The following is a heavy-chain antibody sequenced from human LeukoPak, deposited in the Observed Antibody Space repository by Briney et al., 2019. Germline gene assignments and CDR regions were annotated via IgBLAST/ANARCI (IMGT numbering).Heavy chain of an antibody. CDR3: AKDGGYSYGYFDY. Sequence: GGSLRLSCSASGFTFSSYSMNWVRQAPGKGLEWVSYISSSSSTIYYADSVKGRFTISRDNAKNSLYLQMNSLRAEDTAVYYCAKDGGYSYGYFDYWGQGTLVTVSS. CDR1: GFTFSSYS. J-gene: IGHJ4*02. D-gene: IGHD5-18*01. V-gene: IGHV3-48*01. CDR2: ISSSSSTI.